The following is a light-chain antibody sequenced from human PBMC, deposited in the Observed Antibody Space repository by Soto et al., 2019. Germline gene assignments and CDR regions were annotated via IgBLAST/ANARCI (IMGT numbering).Light chain of an antibody. V-gene: IGKV3-11*01. CDR2: HTS. Sequence: EIVFTQSPATLSWSPGERATLSCRASQSVSSYLAWYQQKPGQAPRLLIYHTSNRATGIPARFSGSGSGTDFTLTISRLEPEDFAVYYCQQYGSSGTVGQGTKVDIK. J-gene: IGKJ1*01. CDR1: QSVSSY. CDR3: QQYGSSGT.